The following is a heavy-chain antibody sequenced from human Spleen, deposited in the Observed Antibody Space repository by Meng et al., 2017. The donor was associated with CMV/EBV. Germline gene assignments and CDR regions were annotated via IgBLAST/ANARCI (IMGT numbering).Heavy chain of an antibody. Sequence: GESLKISCAAFGFTFSDYYMNWVRQAPGKGLEWVSSISSRSTIYYADSVKGRFTISRDNAKNSLYLQMNSLRAEDTAVYNCARGGPEMATTYYFDYWGQGTLVTVSS. D-gene: IGHD5-24*01. V-gene: IGHV3-69-1*02. J-gene: IGHJ4*02. CDR2: ISSRSTI. CDR1: GFTFSDYY. CDR3: ARGGPEMATTYYFDY.